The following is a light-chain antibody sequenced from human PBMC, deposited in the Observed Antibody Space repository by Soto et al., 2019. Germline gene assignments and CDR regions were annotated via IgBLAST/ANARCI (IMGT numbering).Light chain of an antibody. CDR3: QQLNSYPIT. V-gene: IGKV1-39*01. J-gene: IGKJ5*01. CDR1: QSISIY. CDR2: AAS. Sequence: IQMTHSPSSLSSSLVDSLTITCWASQSISIYLNWYQQKPGKAPKLLIYAASTLQSGVPSRFSGSGSGTDFTLTISSLQPEDFATYYCQQLNSYPITFGQGTRLEIK.